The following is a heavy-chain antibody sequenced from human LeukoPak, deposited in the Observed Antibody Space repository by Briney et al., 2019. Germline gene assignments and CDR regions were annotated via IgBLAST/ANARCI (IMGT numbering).Heavy chain of an antibody. D-gene: IGHD3-16*02. CDR1: GGSIGSGSYY. J-gene: IGHJ6*03. CDR3: ARAGVVIVLVPAPIYYCYYHLDV. CDR2: IYTSGST. Sequence: SETLSLTCTVSGGSIGSGSYYWRWLRQPAGTGLEWIWRIYTSGSTNYNPSLKSRVTISVDQSKHPFSLKLSSVTPAATAAFRRARAGVVIVLVPAPIYYCYYHLDVRPTATTVTVSS. V-gene: IGHV4-61*02.